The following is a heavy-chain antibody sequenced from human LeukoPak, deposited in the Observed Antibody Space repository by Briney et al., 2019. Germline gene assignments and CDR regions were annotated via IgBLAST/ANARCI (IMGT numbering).Heavy chain of an antibody. CDR3: AKNYYGSGSPYNWFDP. D-gene: IGHD3-10*01. CDR2: ISGSGGST. Sequence: PGGSLRLSCAASGFTFSSYAMSWVRQAPGKGLEWVSAISGSGGSTYYADSVKGRFTISRDNSKNTLYLQMNSLRAEDTAVYYCAKNYYGSGSPYNWFDPWGQGTLVTVSS. CDR1: GFTFSSYA. J-gene: IGHJ5*02. V-gene: IGHV3-23*01.